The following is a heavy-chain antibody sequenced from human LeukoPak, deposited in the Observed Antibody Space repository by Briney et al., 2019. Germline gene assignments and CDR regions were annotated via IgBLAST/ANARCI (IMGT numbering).Heavy chain of an antibody. V-gene: IGHV3-48*03. CDR3: SRGGGVVYLFDAFEI. Sequence: PGGSLRLSCAASGFTFSTYEMDWVRQAPGKELEWVSYIGSSGSTIDYEDSVKGRFTSSRDNAKNSLYLQMISLRAEDKAVDYCSRGGGVVYLFDAFEIWGQGTMVTVSS. J-gene: IGHJ3*02. D-gene: IGHD5/OR15-5a*01. CDR2: IGSSGSTI. CDR1: GFTFSTYE.